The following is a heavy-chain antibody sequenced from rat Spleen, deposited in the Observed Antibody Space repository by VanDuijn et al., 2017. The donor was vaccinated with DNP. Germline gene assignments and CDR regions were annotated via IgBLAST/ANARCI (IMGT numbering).Heavy chain of an antibody. CDR1: GFTFSDYN. J-gene: IGHJ2*01. CDR3: ARPDS. V-gene: IGHV5-7*01. Sequence: EVQLVESGGGLMQPGRSLRLSCAGSGFTFSDYNMAWVRQAPKKGLEWVATISSDGSSPFYRDSVKGRFTISRDNAKNTLYLQMDSLRSEDTATYYCARPDSWGQGVMVTVSS. CDR2: ISSDGSSP.